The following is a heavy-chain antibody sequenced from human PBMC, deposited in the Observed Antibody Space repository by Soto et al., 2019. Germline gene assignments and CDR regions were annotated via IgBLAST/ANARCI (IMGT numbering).Heavy chain of an antibody. V-gene: IGHV1-69*12. CDR2: IIPIFGTA. Sequence: QVQLVQSGAEVKKPGSSVKVSCKASGGTFSSYAISWVRQAPGQGLEWMGGIIPIFGTANYAQKFQGRVTITADESXXTPYMELSSLRSEDTAVYYCARAGPEKVPAAIFYHWGQGTLVTVSS. D-gene: IGHD2-2*02. J-gene: IGHJ4*02. CDR1: GGTFSSYA. CDR3: ARAGPEKVPAAIFYH.